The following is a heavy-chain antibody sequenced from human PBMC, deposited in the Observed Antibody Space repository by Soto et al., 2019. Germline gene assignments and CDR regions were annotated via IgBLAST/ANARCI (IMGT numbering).Heavy chain of an antibody. V-gene: IGHV4-4*02. CDR2: MYHTGIT. CDR3: ARESYNESNVGYFDL. CDR1: RGSISSSNW. Sequence: QVQLQESGPGLVKPSGTLSLTCAVSRGSISSSNWWSWVRQSPGKGLGWIGAMYHTGITNYSPSLKSRVTMSMDKSKNQFSLKLSSVTAADTAVYYCARESYNESNVGYFDLWGRGTLVSVSS. D-gene: IGHD1-1*01. J-gene: IGHJ2*01.